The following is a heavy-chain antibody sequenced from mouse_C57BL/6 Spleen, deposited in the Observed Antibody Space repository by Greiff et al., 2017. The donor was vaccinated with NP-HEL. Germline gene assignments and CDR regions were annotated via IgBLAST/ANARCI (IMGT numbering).Heavy chain of an antibody. J-gene: IGHJ1*03. CDR1: GYTFTSYW. V-gene: IGHV1-64*01. Sequence: QVQLKQPGAELVKPGASVKLSCKASGYTFTSYWMHWVKQRPGQGLEWIGMIHPNSGSTNYNEKFKSKATLTVDKSSSTAYMQLSSLTSEDSAVYYCARCDGYHWYFDVWGTGTTVTVSS. CDR3: ARCDGYHWYFDV. D-gene: IGHD2-3*01. CDR2: IHPNSGST.